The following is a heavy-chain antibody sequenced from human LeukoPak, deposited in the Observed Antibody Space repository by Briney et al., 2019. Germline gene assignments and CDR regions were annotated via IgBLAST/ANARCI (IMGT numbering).Heavy chain of an antibody. CDR3: AKGATTSWYYFES. CDR1: GFTFDDYA. V-gene: IGHV3-9*01. D-gene: IGHD5-12*01. J-gene: IGHJ4*02. CDR2: ISWNTGNT. Sequence: GGSLRLSCAASGFTFDDYAMPWVRQAPGKGLEWVSGISWNTGNTGYADSVKGRFTISRDNAKNSLYLQMNSLRAEDTALYYCAKGATTSWYYFESWGQGTLVTVSS.